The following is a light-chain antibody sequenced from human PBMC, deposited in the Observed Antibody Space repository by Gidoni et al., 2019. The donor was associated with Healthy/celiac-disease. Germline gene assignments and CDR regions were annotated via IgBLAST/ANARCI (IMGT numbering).Light chain of an antibody. J-gene: IGLJ2*01. CDR2: DVS. Sequence: QSALTQPASVSESPGQSITISCTGTSRDVGGDNYVSWYQQHPGKAPKLMIYDVSNRPSGVSNRFSGSKSGNTASLTISGLQAEDEADYYCSSYTSSSTGVFGGGTKLTVL. CDR3: SSYTSSSTGV. V-gene: IGLV2-14*03. CDR1: SRDVGGDNY.